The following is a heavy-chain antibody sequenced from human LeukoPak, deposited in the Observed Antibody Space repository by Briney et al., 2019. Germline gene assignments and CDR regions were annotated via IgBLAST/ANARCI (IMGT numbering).Heavy chain of an antibody. V-gene: IGHV3-23*01. D-gene: IGHD2-2*01. J-gene: IGHJ4*02. CDR1: GFTFSSFA. Sequence: PGGSLRLSCAASGFTFSSFAMSWVRQAPGKGLEWVSAISGSGGSTYYADSVKGRFTISRDNSKNSLYLQMNSLRAEDTAVYYCARVAGSVVPAATYFDYWGQGTLVTVSS. CDR2: ISGSGGST. CDR3: ARVAGSVVPAATYFDY.